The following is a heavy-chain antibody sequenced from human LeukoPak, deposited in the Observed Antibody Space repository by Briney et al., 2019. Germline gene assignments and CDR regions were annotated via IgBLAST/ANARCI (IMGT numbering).Heavy chain of an antibody. CDR1: GLSLTIYS. V-gene: IGHV3-30*18. CDR3: AKESSMIVVVVKDWYFDL. J-gene: IGHJ2*01. Sequence: VGSPRLSSAASGLSLTIYSMQCVCETPGRRVGCGVVISFEGSNTFDADSVRGQFTISRDNSKNTVFLQMNSLRPEDTAVYYCAKESSMIVVVVKDWYFDLWGRGTLVTVSS. D-gene: IGHD3-22*01. CDR2: ISFEGSNT.